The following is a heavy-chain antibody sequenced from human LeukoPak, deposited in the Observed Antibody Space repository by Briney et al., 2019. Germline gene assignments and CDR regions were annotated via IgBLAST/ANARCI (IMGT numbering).Heavy chain of an antibody. CDR3: ARGLPDGDYLIDAFDI. V-gene: IGHV4-59*12. CDR2: IYYSGST. D-gene: IGHD4-17*01. Sequence: PSETLSLTCTVSGGSISSYYWSWIRQPPGKGLEWIGYIYYSGSTNYNPSLKSRVTISIDTSKNQFSLKLNSVTAADTAVYYCARGLPDGDYLIDAFDIWGQGTMVTVSS. J-gene: IGHJ3*02. CDR1: GGSISSYY.